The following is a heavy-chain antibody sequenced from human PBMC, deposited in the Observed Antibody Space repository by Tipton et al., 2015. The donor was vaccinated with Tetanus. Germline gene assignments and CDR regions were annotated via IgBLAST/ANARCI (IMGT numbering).Heavy chain of an antibody. CDR1: GFTFRSYG. J-gene: IGHJ4*02. CDR3: ARDGFYYGSGSYYRAF. D-gene: IGHD3-10*01. Sequence: QLVQSGGGVVQPGRSLRLSCAASGFTFRSYGMHWVRQAPGKGLEWVALIWYDGSNKNYADSVKGRFTISRDNSKDTLYLQMNSLRPEDTAVYYCARDGFYYGSGSYYRAFWGQGTLVTVSP. CDR2: IWYDGSNK. V-gene: IGHV3-33*01.